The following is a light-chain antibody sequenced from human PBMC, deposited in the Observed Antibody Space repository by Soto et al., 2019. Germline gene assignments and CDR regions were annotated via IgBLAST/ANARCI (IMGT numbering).Light chain of an antibody. CDR3: QQSYSTPRT. CDR1: QNISIW. CDR2: DSS. V-gene: IGKV1-5*01. Sequence: DIKMTQSPSTLSASVGDRVTITCRASQNISIWLAWYQQRPGRAPRLLIYDSSSLESGVPSTFSGSGSGTEFTLTISSLQPEDFATYYCQQSYSTPRTFGQGTKVDIK. J-gene: IGKJ1*01.